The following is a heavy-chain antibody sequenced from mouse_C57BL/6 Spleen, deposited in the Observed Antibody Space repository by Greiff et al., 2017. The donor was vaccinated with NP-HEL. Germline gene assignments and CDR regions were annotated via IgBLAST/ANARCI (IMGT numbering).Heavy chain of an antibody. CDR2: IHPNSGST. CDR3: ARGYGSSLHWYFDV. V-gene: IGHV1-64*01. CDR1: GYTFTSYW. D-gene: IGHD1-1*01. J-gene: IGHJ1*03. Sequence: VQLQQPGAELVKPGASVKLSCKASGYTFTSYWMHWVKQRPGQGLEWIGMIHPNSGSTNYNEKFKSKATLTVDKSSSTAYMQLSSLTSEDSAVYYCARGYGSSLHWYFDVWGTGTTVTVSS.